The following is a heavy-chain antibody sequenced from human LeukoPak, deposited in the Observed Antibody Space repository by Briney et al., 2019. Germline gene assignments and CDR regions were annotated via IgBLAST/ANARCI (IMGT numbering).Heavy chain of an antibody. CDR3: ARAERAFDILTGYYSVTFDY. D-gene: IGHD3-9*01. Sequence: SETLSLTCTVSGGSIGTNYWNWIRQPPGKGLEWLGYIYYSGSTNYNPSLKSRVTISVDTSKNQFSLKLSSVTAADTAVYYCARAERAFDILTGYYSVTFDYWGQGTLVTVSS. CDR2: IYYSGST. CDR1: GGSIGTNY. J-gene: IGHJ4*02. V-gene: IGHV4-59*01.